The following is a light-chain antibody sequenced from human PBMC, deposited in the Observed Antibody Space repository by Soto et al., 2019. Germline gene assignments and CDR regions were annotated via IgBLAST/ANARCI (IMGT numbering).Light chain of an antibody. CDR1: QNVNSSY. CDR3: RHYDSSPPKYT. V-gene: IGKV3-20*01. CDR2: GAS. Sequence: EIVLTQSPGTLSLSPGERATLSCRASQNVNSSYLVWYQQKPGQAPRLLIYGASSRATDIPDRFSGSGSGTDYTLTISRLEPEEFEVSYCRHYDSSPPKYTFGQGTKLAIK. J-gene: IGKJ2*01.